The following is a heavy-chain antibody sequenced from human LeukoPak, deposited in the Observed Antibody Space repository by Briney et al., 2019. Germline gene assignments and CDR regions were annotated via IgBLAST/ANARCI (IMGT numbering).Heavy chain of an antibody. V-gene: IGHV3-66*01. Sequence: GGSLRLSYAASGFTVSSNYMSWVRQAPGKGLEWVSVIYSGGSTYYADSVKGRFTISRDNSKNTLYLQMNSLRAEDTAVYYCARETTRGFDYWGQGTLVTVSS. CDR3: ARETTRGFDY. D-gene: IGHD1-14*01. CDR2: IYSGGST. J-gene: IGHJ4*02. CDR1: GFTVSSNY.